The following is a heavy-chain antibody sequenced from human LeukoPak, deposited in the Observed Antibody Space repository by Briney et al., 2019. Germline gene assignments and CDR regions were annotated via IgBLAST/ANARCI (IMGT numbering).Heavy chain of an antibody. CDR2: IYSSGTT. CDR3: ARIYYDSSGYIFDY. D-gene: IGHD3-22*01. CDR1: GGPISGYY. J-gene: IGHJ4*02. V-gene: IGHV4-59*01. Sequence: SETLSLTCTVSGGPISGYYWSWIRQPPGKGLEWIGYIYSSGTTNYNPSLKSQITISLDTSKNQFSLKLSSVTAADTAVYYCARIYYDSSGYIFDYWGQGTLVTVSS.